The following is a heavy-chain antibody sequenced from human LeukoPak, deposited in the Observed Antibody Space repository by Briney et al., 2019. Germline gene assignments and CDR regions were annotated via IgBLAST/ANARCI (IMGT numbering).Heavy chain of an antibody. D-gene: IGHD3/OR15-3a*01. V-gene: IGHV4-38-2*02. CDR3: ARDERTGDYTI. CDR1: GGSISSYY. Sequence: PSETLSLTCTVSGGSISSYYWTWIRQPPGKGLEWIGSIYHSGSTYYNPSLKSRVTISVDTSKNQFSLKLSSVTAADTAVYYCARDERTGDYTIWGQGTLVTVSS. CDR2: IYHSGST. J-gene: IGHJ4*02.